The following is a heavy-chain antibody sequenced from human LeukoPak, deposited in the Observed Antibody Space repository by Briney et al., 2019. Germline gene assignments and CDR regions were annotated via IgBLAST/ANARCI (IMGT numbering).Heavy chain of an antibody. CDR1: GFTFSSYT. CDR2: ISYDGSVK. CDR3: AREGLDGSTFYSALDN. J-gene: IGHJ4*02. D-gene: IGHD3-22*01. V-gene: IGHV3-30-3*01. Sequence: GGSLRLSCAASGFTFSSYTIHWVRQAPGKGLEWVAVISYDGSVKQYEDSVKGRFTISRDNSKNTLSVQMNSLRAEDTAVYYCAREGLDGSTFYSALDNWGQGTLVTVSS.